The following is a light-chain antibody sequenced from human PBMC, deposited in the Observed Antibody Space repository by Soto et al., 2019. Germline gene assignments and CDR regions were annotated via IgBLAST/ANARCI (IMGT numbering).Light chain of an antibody. V-gene: IGLV2-14*01. Sequence: QSALTQPASVSGSPEQSITISCTGTSSDVGGYNYVSWYQQHPGKAPKLMIYAVTDRPSGVSSRFSGSKSGNTASLTISGLQAEDEAYYYCSSYTSSSTLFGTGTKLTVL. CDR1: SSDVGGYNY. J-gene: IGLJ1*01. CDR2: AVT. CDR3: SSYTSSSTL.